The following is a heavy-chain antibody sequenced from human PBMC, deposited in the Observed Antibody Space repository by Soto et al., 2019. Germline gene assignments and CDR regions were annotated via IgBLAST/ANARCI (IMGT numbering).Heavy chain of an antibody. J-gene: IGHJ6*02. V-gene: IGHV5-10-1*01. CDR3: ASNDRNYYGMDV. D-gene: IGHD1-1*01. Sequence: GESLKISCKGSGYSFTSYWISWVREMRGKGLEWMGRIDPGCAYTNYSPSFQGHVTISAYKSISTAYLQWISLTASDTAMYYCASNDRNYYGMDVWGQGTTVTVSS. CDR2: IDPGCAYT. CDR1: GYSFTSYW.